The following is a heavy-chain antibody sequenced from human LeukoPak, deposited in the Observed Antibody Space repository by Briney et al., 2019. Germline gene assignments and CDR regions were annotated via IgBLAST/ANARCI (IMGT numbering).Heavy chain of an antibody. CDR3: ARNYYDFWSGYYGPWFDP. CDR2: IYYSGST. V-gene: IGHV4-30-4*01. Sequence: PSQTLSLTCTVSGGSISSGDYYWSWIRQPPGKGLEWIGYIYYSGSTYYNPSLKSRVTISVDTSKNQFSLNLSSVTAADTAVYYCARNYYDFWSGYYGPWFDPWGQGTLVTVSS. J-gene: IGHJ5*02. D-gene: IGHD3-3*01. CDR1: GGSISSGDYY.